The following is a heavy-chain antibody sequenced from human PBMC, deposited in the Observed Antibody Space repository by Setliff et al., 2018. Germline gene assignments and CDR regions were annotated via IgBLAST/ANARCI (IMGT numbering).Heavy chain of an antibody. V-gene: IGHV4-34*01. CDR2: INHNGGT. Sequence: SETLSLTCAVYGGSFSGYYWSWIRQPPGRGLEWIGEINHNGGTNYNPSLKSRVTISVDTSKKQFSLRLNSVTAADTAVYYCARQGTAIRWFDPWGQGTLVTVSS. CDR3: ARQGTAIRWFDP. J-gene: IGHJ5*02. CDR1: GGSFSGYY. D-gene: IGHD3-10*01.